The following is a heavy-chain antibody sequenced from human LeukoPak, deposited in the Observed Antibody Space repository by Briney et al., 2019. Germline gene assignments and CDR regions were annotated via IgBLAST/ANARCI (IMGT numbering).Heavy chain of an antibody. D-gene: IGHD2-15*01. Sequence: ASVKVSCKTSGYSFTSFNMHWVRQAPGQGLEWMGWINPNSGGTNYAQKFQGRVTMTRDTSISTAYMELSRLRSDDTAVYYCARRDGHCSGGSCYSRFDYWGQGTLVTVSS. J-gene: IGHJ4*02. V-gene: IGHV1-2*02. CDR2: INPNSGGT. CDR1: GYSFTSFN. CDR3: ARRDGHCSGGSCYSRFDY.